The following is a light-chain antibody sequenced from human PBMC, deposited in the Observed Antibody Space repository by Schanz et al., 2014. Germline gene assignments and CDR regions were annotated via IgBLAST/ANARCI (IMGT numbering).Light chain of an antibody. CDR1: QSVSSN. J-gene: IGKJ5*01. CDR3: QQRSNWPL. Sequence: EIVMTQSPATLSVSPGERATLSCRASQSVSSNLAWFQQKPGQAPRLLIYGASTRATGIPARFSGSGSGTEFTLTISSLQSEDFAVYYCQQRSNWPLFGQGTRLDIK. V-gene: IGKV3-15*01. CDR2: GAS.